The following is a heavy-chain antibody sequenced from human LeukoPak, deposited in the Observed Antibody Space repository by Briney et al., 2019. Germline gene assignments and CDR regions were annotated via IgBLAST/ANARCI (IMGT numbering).Heavy chain of an antibody. J-gene: IGHJ3*02. CDR1: GFTFSNYE. V-gene: IGHV3-48*03. D-gene: IGHD1-7*01. CDR2: ICSRGTTI. CDR3: ARGGLYNWNYLGAFDI. Sequence: TGGSLRLSCAASGFTFSNYEVNWVRQAPGKGLEWVSYICSRGTTIYYPDSVKGRFTISRDNAKNSLYLQMNSLRAEDTAVYYCARGGLYNWNYLGAFDIWGQGTMVTVSS.